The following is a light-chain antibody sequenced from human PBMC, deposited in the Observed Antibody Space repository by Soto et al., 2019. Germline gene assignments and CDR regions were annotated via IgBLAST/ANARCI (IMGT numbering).Light chain of an antibody. CDR1: QSISTY. V-gene: IGKV1-39*01. J-gene: IGKJ1*01. CDR2: AAS. Sequence: DIQMTQSPSSLSASVGDRVTITCRASQSISTYLNWYQQTPGKAPKLLIYAASSLQSGVPSRFSGSGSGTDFTLTISSLHPEDSATYYFQQSYSTPPTFGHGTKVEI. CDR3: QQSYSTPPT.